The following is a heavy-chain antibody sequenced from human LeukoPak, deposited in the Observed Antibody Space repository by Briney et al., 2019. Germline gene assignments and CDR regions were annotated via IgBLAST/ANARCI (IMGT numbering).Heavy chain of an antibody. CDR3: ASGDYYDSSGYYPDGYYFDY. D-gene: IGHD3-22*01. CDR1: GGSVSSGSYY. V-gene: IGHV4-61*01. CDR2: IYYSGST. Sequence: SETLSLTCTVSGGSVSSGSYYWSWIRQPPGKGLEWIGYIYYSGSTNYSPSLKSRVTISVDTSKNQFSLKLSSVTAADTAVYYCASGDYYDSSGYYPDGYYFDYWGQGTLVTVSS. J-gene: IGHJ4*02.